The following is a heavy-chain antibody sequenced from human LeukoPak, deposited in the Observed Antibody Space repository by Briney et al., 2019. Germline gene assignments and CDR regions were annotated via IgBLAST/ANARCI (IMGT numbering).Heavy chain of an antibody. Sequence: GGSLRLSCAASGFTFSSYAMSWVRQAPGKGLEWVSVISGNGGSTSYADSVKGRFTISRDDSKDTLYLQMNGLRAGDTATYYCAKHGYSSGWPQVPSQHWGQGTLVTVSS. CDR3: AKHGYSSGWPQVPSQH. V-gene: IGHV3-23*01. D-gene: IGHD6-19*01. CDR1: GFTFSSYA. J-gene: IGHJ1*01. CDR2: ISGNGGST.